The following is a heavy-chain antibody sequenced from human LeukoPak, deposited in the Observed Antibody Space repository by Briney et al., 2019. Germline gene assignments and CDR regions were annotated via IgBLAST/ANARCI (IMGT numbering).Heavy chain of an antibody. Sequence: GGSLRLSCAASGFTFSSNAMSWVRQAPGKGLEWVSGITVSGGNTYYADSVKGRFTISRDNSKNTLYLQMNSLRAEDTAVYYCAKDLKYQLTFFDYWGQGTLVTVSS. CDR1: GFTFSSNA. J-gene: IGHJ4*02. CDR2: ITVSGGNT. V-gene: IGHV3-23*01. CDR3: AKDLKYQLTFFDY. D-gene: IGHD2-2*01.